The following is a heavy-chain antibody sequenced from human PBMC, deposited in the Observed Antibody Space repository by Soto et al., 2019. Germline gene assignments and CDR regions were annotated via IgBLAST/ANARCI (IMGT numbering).Heavy chain of an antibody. Sequence: GGFLRLSCAASGFTFSSYEMNWVRQAPGKGLEWVSYISSSSSTIYYADSVKGRFTISRDNAKNSLYLQMNSLRAEDTAIYYCAREGFLEWLSAVTYWYFDLWGRGTLVTVSS. V-gene: IGHV3-48*03. CDR3: AREGFLEWLSAVTYWYFDL. D-gene: IGHD3-3*01. CDR1: GFTFSSYE. J-gene: IGHJ2*01. CDR2: ISSSSSTI.